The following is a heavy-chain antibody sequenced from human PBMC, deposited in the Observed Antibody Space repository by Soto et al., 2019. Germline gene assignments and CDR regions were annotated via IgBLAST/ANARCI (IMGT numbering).Heavy chain of an antibody. CDR1: GGSISSSNW. J-gene: IGHJ5*02. CDR3: ARVGTPEGYCSGGSRSTWFDP. D-gene: IGHD2-15*01. V-gene: IGHV4-4*02. Sequence: LSLTCAVSGGSISSSNWWSWVRQPPGKGLEWIGEIYHSGSTNYNPSLKSRVTISVDKSKNQFSLKLSSVTAADTAVYYCARVGTPEGYCSGGSRSTWFDPWGQGTLVTLAS. CDR2: IYHSGST.